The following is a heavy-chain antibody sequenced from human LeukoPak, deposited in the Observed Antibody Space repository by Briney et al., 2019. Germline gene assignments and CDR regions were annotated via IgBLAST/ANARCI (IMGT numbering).Heavy chain of an antibody. D-gene: IGHD1-14*01. CDR3: ARDFRNAGDY. V-gene: IGHV3-7*01. Sequence: GGSLRLSCAASGFTFTTYWINWVRQAPGKGLEWVAVINQDGSEKHYVDSVKGRFTISRDNAKNSLYLQMNSLRAEDTAVYYCARDFRNAGDYWGQGTLVTVSS. CDR2: INQDGSEK. J-gene: IGHJ4*02. CDR1: GFTFTTYW.